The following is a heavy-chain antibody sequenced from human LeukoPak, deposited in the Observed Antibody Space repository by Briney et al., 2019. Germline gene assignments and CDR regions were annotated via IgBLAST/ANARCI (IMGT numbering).Heavy chain of an antibody. CDR1: GFTFSSYW. D-gene: IGHD3-22*01. Sequence: GGSLRLSCAASGFTFSSYWMHWVRQAPGKGLVWVSRLKSDGSSTSYADSVKGRFTISRDNAKNSLYLQMNSLRAEDTALYYCAKDLYYYDSSGYWANWGQGTLVTVSS. J-gene: IGHJ4*02. CDR2: LKSDGSST. V-gene: IGHV3-74*01. CDR3: AKDLYYYDSSGYWAN.